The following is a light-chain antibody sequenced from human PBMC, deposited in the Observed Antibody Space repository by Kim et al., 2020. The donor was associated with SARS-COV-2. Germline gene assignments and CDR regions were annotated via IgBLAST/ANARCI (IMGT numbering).Light chain of an antibody. J-gene: IGKJ1*01. Sequence: EIVLTQSPGTLSLSPGERATLSCRASQSINIKYLAWYQQKPGQAPRLLIYGASSRATGIPDRFSGSGSGTDFTLTISRLEPEDFAVYYCQQYVSSPRTFGHGTKVDIK. CDR2: GAS. CDR3: QQYVSSPRT. CDR1: QSINIKY. V-gene: IGKV3-20*01.